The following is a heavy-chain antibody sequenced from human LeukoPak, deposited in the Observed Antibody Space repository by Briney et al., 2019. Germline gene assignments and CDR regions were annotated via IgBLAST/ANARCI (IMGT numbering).Heavy chain of an antibody. J-gene: IGHJ4*02. Sequence: GGSLRLSCAASGFIFSSYWMHWVRQAPGKGLVWVPRINSDGSSTSYADSVKGRFTISRDNAKNTLYLQMNSLRAEDTAVYYCARDQSIAAAGNDYWGQGTLVTVSS. D-gene: IGHD6-13*01. CDR1: GFIFSSYW. CDR2: INSDGSST. V-gene: IGHV3-74*01. CDR3: ARDQSIAAAGNDY.